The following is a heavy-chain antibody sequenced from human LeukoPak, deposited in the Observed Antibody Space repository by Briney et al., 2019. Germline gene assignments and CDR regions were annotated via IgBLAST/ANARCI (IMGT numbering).Heavy chain of an antibody. V-gene: IGHV3-15*01. J-gene: IGHJ4*02. D-gene: IGHD6-19*01. CDR2: IKSRTDGETT. Sequence: GGSLRLSCAASGFTFSNAWMSWVRQAPGKGLEWVGRIKSRTDGETTDYAARVKGRFTISRDDSKNTLYLQMNSLKTEDTAVYYCTTDPGIAVAGWGQGTLVTVSS. CDR1: GFTFSNAW. CDR3: TTDPGIAVAG.